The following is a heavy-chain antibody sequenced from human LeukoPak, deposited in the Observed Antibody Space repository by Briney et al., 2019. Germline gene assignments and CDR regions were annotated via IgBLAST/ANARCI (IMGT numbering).Heavy chain of an antibody. D-gene: IGHD5-24*01. CDR1: GGSFSGYY. CDR2: INHSGST. V-gene: IGHV4-34*01. CDR3: ARSRLHPVIFDY. Sequence: SETLSLTCAVHGGSFSGYYWSWIRQPPGKGLEWIGEINHSGSTNYNPPLKGRVTISVDASKNQFSLKLSSVTAADTAVYYCARSRLHPVIFDYWGQGALVTVSS. J-gene: IGHJ4*02.